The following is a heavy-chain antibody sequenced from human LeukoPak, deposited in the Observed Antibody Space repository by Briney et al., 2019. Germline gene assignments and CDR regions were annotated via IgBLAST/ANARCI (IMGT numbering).Heavy chain of an antibody. V-gene: IGHV4-39*07. CDR2: IDPNGNT. Sequence: SETLSLTCTLAGVSISRTTYYWAWIRPSPGRGLEWIGEIDPNGNTKYNPSLETRVTISLDTSKNQFSLRLSSVTAADTAVYYCARGRVSNDFWSGYSHNWFDPWGQGALVAVSS. D-gene: IGHD3-3*01. CDR3: ARGRVSNDFWSGYSHNWFDP. CDR1: GVSISRTTYY. J-gene: IGHJ5*02.